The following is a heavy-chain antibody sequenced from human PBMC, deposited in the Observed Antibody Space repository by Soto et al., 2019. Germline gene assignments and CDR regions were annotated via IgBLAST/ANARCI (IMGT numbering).Heavy chain of an antibody. CDR2: IYYSGST. J-gene: IGHJ6*02. D-gene: IGHD3-3*01. CDR1: GGSISSGGYY. CDR3: ARDFNDFWSGYEYPYPLGSYGMDV. V-gene: IGHV4-31*03. Sequence: PSETLSLTCTVSGGSISSGGYYWSWIRQHPGKGLEWIGYIYYSGSTYYNPSLKSRVTISVDTSKNQFSLKLSSVTAADTAVYYCARDFNDFWSGYEYPYPLGSYGMDVWGQGTTVTVSS.